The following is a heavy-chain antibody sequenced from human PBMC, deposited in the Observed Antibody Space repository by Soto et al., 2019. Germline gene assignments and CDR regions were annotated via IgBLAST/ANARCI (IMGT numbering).Heavy chain of an antibody. CDR3: ATLLGSHQHYYFGIDV. V-gene: IGHV4-31*03. CDR2: IYYSGGT. CDR1: GYSMTSGGYY. Sequence: QMQLQESGPELMKPSQTLSLICTVSGYSMTSGGYYWSWIRHLPGKGLEWIGYIYYSGGTQFNPSLKSRVSMSVDTSKNQFSLRLSSVTAADTAVYYCATLLGSHQHYYFGIDVWGQGTTVTVSS. J-gene: IGHJ6*02. D-gene: IGHD2-2*01.